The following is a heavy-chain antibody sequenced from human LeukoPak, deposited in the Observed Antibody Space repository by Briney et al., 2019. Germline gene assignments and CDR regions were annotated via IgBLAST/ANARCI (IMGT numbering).Heavy chain of an antibody. V-gene: IGHV4-39*01. CDR2: VYYTGAT. CDR3: ARQAKTYYYGTSYYYGMDV. CDR1: GDSISRNDHF. J-gene: IGHJ6*02. D-gene: IGHD3-10*01. Sequence: SETLSLTCTVSGDSISRNDHFWGWIRQSPGKGLEWIGSVYYTGATQYSPSLKSRVTISVDTSKNQFSLKLSSVTAADTAVYYCARQAKTYYYGTSYYYGMDVWGQGTTVTVSS.